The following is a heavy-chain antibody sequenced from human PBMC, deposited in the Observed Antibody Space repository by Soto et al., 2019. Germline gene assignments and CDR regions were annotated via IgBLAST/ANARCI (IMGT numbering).Heavy chain of an antibody. J-gene: IGHJ5*02. V-gene: IGHV4-30-2*01. CDR3: ARVSSSSWYWFDR. D-gene: IGHD6-13*01. CDR1: GGSISSGGYS. CDR2: IYHSGST. Sequence: QLQLQESGSGLVKPSQTLSLTCAVSGGSISSGGYSWSWIRQPPGKGLEWIGYIYHSGSTYYNPSLKCRVTISVDRSKNQFSLKLSSVTAADTAVYYCARVSSSSWYWFDRWGQGTLVTVSS.